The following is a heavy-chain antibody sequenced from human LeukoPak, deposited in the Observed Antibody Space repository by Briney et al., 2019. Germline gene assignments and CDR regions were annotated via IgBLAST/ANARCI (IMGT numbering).Heavy chain of an antibody. V-gene: IGHV4-31*03. Sequence: SETLSLTCTVSGGSISSGGYYWSWIRQHPGKGVEWIGYIYYSGSTYYNPSLKSRVTISVDTSKNQFSLKLSSVTAADTAVYYCARKLIAAAGNYYYYYGMDVWGQGTTVTVSS. J-gene: IGHJ6*02. CDR1: GGSISSGGYY. D-gene: IGHD6-13*01. CDR3: ARKLIAAAGNYYYYYGMDV. CDR2: IYYSGST.